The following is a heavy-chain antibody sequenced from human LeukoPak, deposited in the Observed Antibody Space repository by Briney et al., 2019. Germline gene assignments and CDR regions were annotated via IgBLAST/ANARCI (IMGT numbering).Heavy chain of an antibody. CDR1: GYTFTGYC. CDR3: ARTGVNSSSFGY. V-gene: IGHV1-18*04. J-gene: IGHJ4*02. D-gene: IGHD6-6*01. Sequence: ASVKVSCKASGYTFTGYCMPWVRQAPGQGLEWMGWISAYNGNTNYAQKLQGRVTMTTDTSTSTAYMELRSLRSDDTAVYYCARTGVNSSSFGYWGQGTLVTVSS. CDR2: ISAYNGNT.